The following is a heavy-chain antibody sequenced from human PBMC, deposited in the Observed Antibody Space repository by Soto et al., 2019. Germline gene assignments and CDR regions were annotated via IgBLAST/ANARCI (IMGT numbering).Heavy chain of an antibody. D-gene: IGHD1-1*01. V-gene: IGHV3-11*03. CDR1: VSSFRDYY. CDR3: TGGQDNLAVNFDY. J-gene: IGHJ4*02. CDR2: ITSSSSYT. Sequence: PGGSLRLSCAASVSSFRDYYMSWIRQSPGKGLEWLSYITSSSSYTHYADSVKGRFTISRDNAKNSLYLQMNSLRAEDTAVYYCTGGQDNLAVNFDYWGQGTPVTVSS.